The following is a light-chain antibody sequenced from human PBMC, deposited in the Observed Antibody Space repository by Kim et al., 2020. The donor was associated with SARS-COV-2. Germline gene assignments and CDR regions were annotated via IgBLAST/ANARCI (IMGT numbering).Light chain of an antibody. CDR3: QSYDSSLSGSV. CDR1: SSNIGAGYE. Sequence: QSVLTQPPSVSGAPGQRVTISCAGGSSNIGAGYEVHWYRQLPGTAPKLLIYGNSNRPSGVPDRFSASKSGTSASLAITGLRADDEADYYCQSYDSSLSGSVFGGGTQLTVL. J-gene: IGLJ3*02. CDR2: GNS. V-gene: IGLV1-40*01.